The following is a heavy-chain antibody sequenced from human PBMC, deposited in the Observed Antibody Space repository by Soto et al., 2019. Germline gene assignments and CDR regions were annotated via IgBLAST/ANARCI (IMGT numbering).Heavy chain of an antibody. D-gene: IGHD7-27*01. V-gene: IGHV4-38-2*01. Sequence: SETLSHTCSVSGYTMITGYYWGWSRQPPGKGLEWIGSIYQTGSTYYNPSLKSRVTISVDTSKNQFSLRLSSVTAADAAVYYCAVDSGETPVSFDDWGARTLVTVS. CDR3: AVDSGETPVSFDD. CDR2: IYQTGST. CDR1: GYTMITGYY. J-gene: IGHJ4*02.